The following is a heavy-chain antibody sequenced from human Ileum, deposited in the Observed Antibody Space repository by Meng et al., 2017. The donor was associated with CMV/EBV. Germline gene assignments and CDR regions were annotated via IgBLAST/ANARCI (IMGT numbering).Heavy chain of an antibody. CDR1: GDFAKNFE. J-gene: IGHJ4*02. Sequence: VKSKAAGPGVVPPQDTLPLTCTHSGDFAKNFERCWILKTAAKGVQWMGRISNRGSDNYNPSLKSRVTRTVDTSKTQFSLKLSSVTAADTAVYYCARSGIRGMYVEDWGQGTLVTVSS. CDR2: ISNRGSD. V-gene: IGHV4-4*07. D-gene: IGHD1-1*01. CDR3: ARSGIRGMYVED.